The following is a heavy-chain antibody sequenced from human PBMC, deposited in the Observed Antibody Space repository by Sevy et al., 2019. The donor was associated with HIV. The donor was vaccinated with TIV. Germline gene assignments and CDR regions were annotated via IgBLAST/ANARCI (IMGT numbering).Heavy chain of an antibody. CDR2: IKPITDAGTT. V-gene: IGHV3-15*01. CDR1: GFTFSNAW. CDR3: TEGPVAF. J-gene: IGHJ4*02. Sequence: GGSLRLSCTASGFTFSNAWMTWVRQTPERGLEWVALIKPITDAGTTDYAAPVQGRFTISRDDSKNTVYLQLNSLKTADTAVFYWTEGPVAFWGQGTLVTVSS.